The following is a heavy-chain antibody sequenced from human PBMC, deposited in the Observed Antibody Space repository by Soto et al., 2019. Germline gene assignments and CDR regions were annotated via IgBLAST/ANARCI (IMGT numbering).Heavy chain of an antibody. CDR1: GGSISSYY. Sequence: PSETLSLTCTVSGGSISSYYWSWIRQPPGKGLEWIGYIYYSGSTNYNPSLKSRVTISVDTSKNQFSLKLSSVTAADTAVYYCARSSYYDFWSGPFFDYWGQGTLVTVSS. V-gene: IGHV4-59*08. CDR3: ARSSYYDFWSGPFFDY. J-gene: IGHJ4*02. D-gene: IGHD3-3*01. CDR2: IYYSGST.